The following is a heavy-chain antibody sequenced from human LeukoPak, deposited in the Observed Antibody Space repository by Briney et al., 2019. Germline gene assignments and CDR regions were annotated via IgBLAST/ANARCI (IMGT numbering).Heavy chain of an antibody. V-gene: IGHV1-2*02. CDR2: INPNSGGT. D-gene: IGHD6-13*01. CDR1: GYTFTGYY. J-gene: IGHJ6*03. CDR3: ARDPAAAATRPYYYYYMDV. Sequence: ASVKVSCKASGYTFTGYYMHWVRQAPGQGLEWMGWINPNSGGTNYAQKFQGRVTMTRDTSISTAYMELSRLRSDDTAVYYCARDPAAAATRPYYYYYMDVWGKGTTVTISS.